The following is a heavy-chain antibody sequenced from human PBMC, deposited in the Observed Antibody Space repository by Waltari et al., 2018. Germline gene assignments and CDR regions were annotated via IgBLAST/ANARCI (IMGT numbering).Heavy chain of an antibody. J-gene: IGHJ4*02. CDR1: GGSISSYY. CDR2: IYYSGST. Sequence: QVQLQESGPGLVKPSETLSLTCTVSGGSISSYYWSWIRQPPGKGLEWIGYIYYSGSTNYNPSLKSRVTISVDTSKNQFSLKLSSVTAADTAVYYCARGDIYGSGSSFDYWGQGTLVTVSS. V-gene: IGHV4-59*01. CDR3: ARGDIYGSGSSFDY. D-gene: IGHD3-10*01.